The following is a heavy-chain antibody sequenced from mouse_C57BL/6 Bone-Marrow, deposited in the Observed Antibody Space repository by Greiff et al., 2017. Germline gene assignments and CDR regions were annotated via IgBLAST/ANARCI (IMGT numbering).Heavy chain of an antibody. J-gene: IGHJ4*01. Sequence: DVHLVESGAELVRPGASVKLSCTASGFNIKDDYMHWVKQRPEQGLEWIGWIDPENGDTEYASKFQGKATITADTSSNTAYLQLSSLTSEDTAVYYCTQAYYSNYPYWGQGTSVTVSS. D-gene: IGHD2-5*01. CDR2: IDPENGDT. V-gene: IGHV14-4*01. CDR3: TQAYYSNYPY. CDR1: GFNIKDDY.